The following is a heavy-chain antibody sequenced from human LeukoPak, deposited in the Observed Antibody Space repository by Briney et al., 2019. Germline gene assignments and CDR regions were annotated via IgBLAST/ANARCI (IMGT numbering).Heavy chain of an antibody. Sequence: PGGSLRLSCAASGFTFSDYYMSWIRQALGKGLEWVSYISSSGSTIYYADSVKGRFTISRDNAKNSLYLQMNSLRAEDTAVYYCARGLWFGEFTNPYFDYWGQGTLVTVSS. J-gene: IGHJ4*02. CDR3: ARGLWFGEFTNPYFDY. CDR1: GFTFSDYY. D-gene: IGHD3-10*01. CDR2: ISSSGSTI. V-gene: IGHV3-11*01.